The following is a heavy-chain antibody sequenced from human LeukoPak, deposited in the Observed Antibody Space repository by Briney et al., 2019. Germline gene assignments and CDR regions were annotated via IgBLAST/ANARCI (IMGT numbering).Heavy chain of an antibody. CDR3: TRDRGSSTLGDY. D-gene: IGHD7-27*01. CDR2: IRSKAFGETA. Sequence: GGSLRLSCAASGFTFSNAWMNWVRQAPGKGLEWVGFIRSKAFGETAEYAASVKGRFTISRDDSKSIAYLQMNSLKTEDTAVYYCTRDRGSSTLGDYWGQGTLVTVSS. CDR1: GFTFSNAW. J-gene: IGHJ4*02. V-gene: IGHV3-49*04.